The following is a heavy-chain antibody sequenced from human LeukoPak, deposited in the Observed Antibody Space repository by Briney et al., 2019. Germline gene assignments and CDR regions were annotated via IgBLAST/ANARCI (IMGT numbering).Heavy chain of an antibody. CDR3: AKKGYAGSGTYSYYFDY. V-gene: IGHV3-53*01. D-gene: IGHD3-10*01. J-gene: IGHJ4*02. CDR2: IYSGGST. CDR1: GFTVSSNY. Sequence: GGSLRLSCAASGFTVSSNYMSWVRQAPGKGLERVSVIYSGGSTYYADSVKGRFTISRDNSQNTLYLQMNSLTAEDTAIYYCAKKGYAGSGTYSYYFDYWGQGALVTVSS.